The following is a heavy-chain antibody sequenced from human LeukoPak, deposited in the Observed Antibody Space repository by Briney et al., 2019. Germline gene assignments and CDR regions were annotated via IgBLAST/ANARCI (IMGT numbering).Heavy chain of an antibody. V-gene: IGHV1-46*01. D-gene: IGHD7-27*01. CDR1: GYTFTNYY. J-gene: IGHJ4*02. CDR3: AVNWGTLFDY. CDR2: VNPSGGST. Sequence: ASVKVSCKASGYTFTNYYMHWVRQAPGQGLEWMGIVNPSGGSTSYAQKFQGRVTMTRDTSTSTVYMELSSLRSEDTAVYYCAVNWGTLFDYWGQGTLVTVSS.